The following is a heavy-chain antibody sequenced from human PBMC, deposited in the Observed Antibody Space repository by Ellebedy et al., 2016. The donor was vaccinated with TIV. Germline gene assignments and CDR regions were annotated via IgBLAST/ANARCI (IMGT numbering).Heavy chain of an antibody. V-gene: IGHV4-61*01. CDR1: GGSVTSGSYY. J-gene: IGHJ4*02. D-gene: IGHD1-26*01. CDR3: AADWENFFHY. CDR2: IYSTGSR. Sequence: MPSETLSLTCTVSGGSVTSGSYYWSWIRQPPGKGLEWIGYIYSTGSRSYNPSLRSRLTISLDTSKNQFSLNLKSVTAADTAVYYCAADWENFFHYWGQGTLVTVSS.